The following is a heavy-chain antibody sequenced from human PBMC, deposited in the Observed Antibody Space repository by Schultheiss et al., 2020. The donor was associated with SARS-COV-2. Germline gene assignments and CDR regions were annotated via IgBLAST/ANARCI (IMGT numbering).Heavy chain of an antibody. J-gene: IGHJ4*02. CDR3: ARVDYGDLRVDY. D-gene: IGHD4-17*01. CDR1: GGSISSGSYY. CDR2: IHTSGST. Sequence: SETLSLTCTVSGGSISSGSYYWSWIRQPAGKGLEWIGRIHTSGSTNYNPSLKSRVTISVDTSKNQFSLKLSSVTAADTAVYYCARVDYGDLRVDYWGQGTLVTVSS. V-gene: IGHV4-61*02.